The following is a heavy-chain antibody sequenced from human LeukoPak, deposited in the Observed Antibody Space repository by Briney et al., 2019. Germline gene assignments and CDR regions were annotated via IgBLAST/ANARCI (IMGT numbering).Heavy chain of an antibody. D-gene: IGHD3-22*01. V-gene: IGHV4-39*02. CDR2: IYYNGIT. CDR1: GDSISTRSYY. CDR3: ASSSGYSFWFDP. Sequence: SETLSLSCTVYGDSISTRSYYWGWIRQPPGKGLEWIGSIYYNGITYYNPSLKSRVTISVDTSKNNFSLKLTSVTAADTAVYYCASSSGYSFWFDPWGQGTLVTVSS. J-gene: IGHJ5*02.